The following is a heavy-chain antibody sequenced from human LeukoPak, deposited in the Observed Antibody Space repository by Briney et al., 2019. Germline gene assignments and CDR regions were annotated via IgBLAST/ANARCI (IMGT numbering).Heavy chain of an antibody. V-gene: IGHV1-18*01. J-gene: IGHJ5*02. Sequence: ASVKVSCKASGYTFSSYGVSWVRQAPGQGLEWMGWISTYNGITNYAQNLQGRVTITADESTSTAYMELSSLRSEDTAVYYCARSRVDTAWYNWFDPWGQGTLVTVSS. CDR3: ARSRVDTAWYNWFDP. CDR2: ISTYNGIT. D-gene: IGHD5-18*01. CDR1: GYTFSSYG.